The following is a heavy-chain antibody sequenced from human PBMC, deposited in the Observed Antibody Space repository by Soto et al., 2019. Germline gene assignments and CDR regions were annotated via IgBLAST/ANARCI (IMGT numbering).Heavy chain of an antibody. Sequence: GASVKVSCKASGYAISSYGISWVRQAPGQGLEWMGWISAKKSNTDYAEKFQGRVTVTINTSTNTAYMELRSLRPDDTAVYYCTRDRSTNDYWGQGTLVTVSS. D-gene: IGHD1-1*01. CDR3: TRDRSTNDY. V-gene: IGHV1-18*01. CDR2: ISAKKSNT. CDR1: GYAISSYG. J-gene: IGHJ4*02.